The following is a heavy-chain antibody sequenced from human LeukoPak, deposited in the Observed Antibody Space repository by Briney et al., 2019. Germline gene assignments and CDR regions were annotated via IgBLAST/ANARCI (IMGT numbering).Heavy chain of an antibody. V-gene: IGHV1-69*04. CDR2: IIPILGIA. J-gene: IGHJ4*02. CDR1: GGTFSSYA. CDR3: ARDGEGGSYYGVDY. Sequence: GSSVKVSCKASGGTFSSYAISWVRQAPGQGLEWMGRIIPILGIANYAQKFQGRVTITADKSTSTAYMELSSLRSEDTAVYYCARDGEGGSYYGVDYWGQGTLVTVSS. D-gene: IGHD1-26*01.